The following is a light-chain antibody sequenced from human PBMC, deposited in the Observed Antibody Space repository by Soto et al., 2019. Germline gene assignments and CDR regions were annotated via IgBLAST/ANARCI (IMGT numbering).Light chain of an antibody. J-gene: IGKJ2*01. CDR2: TAS. CDR1: QSIGRF. CDR3: QQSYSTPRT. Sequence: DIQMTQSPFSLSASVGDRVTITCRASQSIGRFLNWYQQQPGKAPKLLIYTASNLQSGVPSRFSGSGSGTDFTLTISSLQPEDFATYFCQQSYSTPRTFGQGTKVEIK. V-gene: IGKV1-39*01.